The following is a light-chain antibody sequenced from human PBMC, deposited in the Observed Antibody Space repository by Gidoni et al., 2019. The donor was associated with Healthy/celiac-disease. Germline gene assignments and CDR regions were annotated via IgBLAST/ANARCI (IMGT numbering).Light chain of an antibody. CDR3: QQSYSTRFX. CDR2: AAS. Sequence: DIQMTQSPSSLSASVGDRVNITCRASQSISSYLNWYQQKPGKAPKLLIYAASSLQSGVPSRFSGSGSGTDFTLTISRLQPVDFATYYCQQSYSTRFXFXPGIKVDIK. CDR1: QSISSY. V-gene: IGKV1-39*01. J-gene: IGKJ3*01.